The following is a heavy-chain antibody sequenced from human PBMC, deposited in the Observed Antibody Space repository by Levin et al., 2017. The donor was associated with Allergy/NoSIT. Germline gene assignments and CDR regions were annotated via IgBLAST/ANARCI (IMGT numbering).Heavy chain of an antibody. CDR3: ARDRDVAVPGSYYYHAMDV. D-gene: IGHD6-19*01. CDR1: GFTLSNHG. V-gene: IGHV3-33*01. J-gene: IGHJ6*02. CDR2: TFYDGSNA. Sequence: GGSLRLSCEASGFTLSNHGMHWVRQAPGKGLEWIALTFYDGSNAYYADSVKGRFSISRDNSKNTLYLQMESLRGEDTAVYYCARDRDVAVPGSYYYHAMDVWGQGTTVTVSS.